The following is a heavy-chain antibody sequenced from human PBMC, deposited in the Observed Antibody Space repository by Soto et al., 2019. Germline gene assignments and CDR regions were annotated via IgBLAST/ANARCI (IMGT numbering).Heavy chain of an antibody. V-gene: IGHV4-59*08. Sequence: QVQLQGSGPGLVKPSETLSLTCTISGGPMTNYYCIWFRQPPGQGLEWVGYMDYNGYTSYNPSLMSRVTISLATSKSHFSLNLRSVTAADTAFDHCARQGVGPLHGLVDVWGQGTTVTVSS. CDR3: ARQGVGPLHGLVDV. D-gene: IGHD3-10*01. CDR1: GGPMTNYY. CDR2: MDYNGYT. J-gene: IGHJ6*02.